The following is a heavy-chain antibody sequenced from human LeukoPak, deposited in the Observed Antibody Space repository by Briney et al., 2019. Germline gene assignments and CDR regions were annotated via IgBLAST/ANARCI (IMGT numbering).Heavy chain of an antibody. V-gene: IGHV4-34*01. CDR3: ARRYYYNLGSFPFDF. J-gene: IGHJ4*02. D-gene: IGHD3-10*01. CDR2: IHNSGTT. Sequence: SETLSLTCAVSGGPFSGYFWSWIRQPPGKGLEWIGEIHNSGTTNYNPYLNSQVTISEDTSKNQFYLNLSSVTAADTAVYYCARRYYYNLGSFPFDFWGQGTLVTVSS. CDR1: GGPFSGYF.